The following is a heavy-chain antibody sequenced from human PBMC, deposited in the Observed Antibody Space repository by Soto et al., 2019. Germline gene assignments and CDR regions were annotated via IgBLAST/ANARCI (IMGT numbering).Heavy chain of an antibody. V-gene: IGHV1-69*10. D-gene: IGHD1-26*01. Sequence: ASVKVSCKASGGTFSSYAISWVRQAPGQGLEWMGGIIPILGIANYAQKFQGRVTITADKSTSTAYMELSSLRSEETAVYYCARVIMHSGSYNWFDPWGQGTLVTVSS. CDR3: ARVIMHSGSYNWFDP. CDR1: GGTFSSYA. CDR2: IIPILGIA. J-gene: IGHJ5*02.